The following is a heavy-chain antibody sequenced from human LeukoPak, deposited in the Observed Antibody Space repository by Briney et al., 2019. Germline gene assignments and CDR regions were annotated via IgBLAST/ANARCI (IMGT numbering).Heavy chain of an antibody. CDR3: ARDLDGSGSYYTDC. CDR1: GYTFTSCG. J-gene: IGHJ4*02. V-gene: IGHV1-18*01. Sequence: ASVKVSCKASGYTFTSCGISGGRQAPGEGGEGMGGISAYNGNKNYGQKFQGRLTMTTDTSTSTAYMELRSLRSDDTAVYYCARDLDGSGSYYTDCWGQGTLVTVSS. D-gene: IGHD3-10*01. CDR2: ISAYNGNK.